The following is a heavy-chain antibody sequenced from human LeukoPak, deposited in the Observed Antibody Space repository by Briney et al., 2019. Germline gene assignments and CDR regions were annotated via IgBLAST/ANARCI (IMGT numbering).Heavy chain of an antibody. CDR2: IYYSGST. V-gene: IGHV4-59*08. CDR1: GGSISSYY. D-gene: IGHD3-3*01. J-gene: IGHJ4*02. CDR3: ARAPILEWLLHIYYFDY. Sequence: SETLSLTCTVSGGSISSYYWSWIRQPPGKGLEWIGYIYYSGSTNYNPSLKSRVTISVDTSKNQFSLKLSSVTAADTAVYYCARAPILEWLLHIYYFDYWGQGTLVTVSS.